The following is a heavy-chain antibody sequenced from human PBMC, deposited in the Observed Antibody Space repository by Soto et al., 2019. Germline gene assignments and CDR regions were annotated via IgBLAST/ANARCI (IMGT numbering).Heavy chain of an antibody. CDR3: ARHPSGSTAGTYYGMDV. D-gene: IGHD2-2*01. CDR1: GFTVSSNS. J-gene: IGHJ6*02. Sequence: EVQLVETGGGLIQPGGSLRLSCAASGFTVSSNSIGWVRQPPGKGLDGVSVIYSGGSTYYADSVKGRFTISRDNSKNTLYLQMNSLGAEDTAVYYCARHPSGSTAGTYYGMDVWGQGTTVTVSS. CDR2: IYSGGST. V-gene: IGHV3-53*02.